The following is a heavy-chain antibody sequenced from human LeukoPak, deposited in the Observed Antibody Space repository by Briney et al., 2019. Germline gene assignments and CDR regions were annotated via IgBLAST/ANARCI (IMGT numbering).Heavy chain of an antibody. J-gene: IGHJ4*02. CDR1: GFTFSSYS. Sequence: GGSLRLSCAASGFTFSSYSMNWVRQAPGKGLEWVANIKQDGSEKYYVDSVKGRFTISRDNAKNSLYLQMNSLRAEDTAVYYCARDAYSGYGWGQGTLVTVSS. D-gene: IGHD5-12*01. CDR3: ARDAYSGYG. V-gene: IGHV3-7*01. CDR2: IKQDGSEK.